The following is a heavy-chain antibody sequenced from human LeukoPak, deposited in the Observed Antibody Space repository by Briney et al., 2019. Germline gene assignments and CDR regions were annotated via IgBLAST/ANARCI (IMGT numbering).Heavy chain of an antibody. D-gene: IGHD1-7*01. CDR1: GFTFDEYA. Sequence: GESLRLSCAASGFTFDEYAMHWVRQTPGKRLEWVGLIMFDGSGIFYADSVKGRFAISRDNFKDSLYLQIHSLRIDDTALYYCAKGPVTELQAWGQGTLVTVSS. J-gene: IGHJ5*02. CDR2: IMFDGSGI. V-gene: IGHV3-43*01. CDR3: AKGPVTELQA.